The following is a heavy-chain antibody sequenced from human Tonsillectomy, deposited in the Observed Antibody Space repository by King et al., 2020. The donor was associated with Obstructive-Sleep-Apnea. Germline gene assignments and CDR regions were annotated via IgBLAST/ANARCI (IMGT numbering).Heavy chain of an antibody. CDR2: IYYSGST. CDR3: ARDSRGEYFDWLFHGPFDY. D-gene: IGHD3-9*01. J-gene: IGHJ4*02. Sequence: QLQESGPGLVKPSETLSLTCTVSGGSISSSSYYWGWIRQPPGKGLEWIGSIYYSGSTYYNPSLKSRVTISVDTSKNQFSLKLSSVTAADTAVYYCARDSRGEYFDWLFHGPFDYWGQGTLVTVSS. V-gene: IGHV4-39*07. CDR1: GGSISSSSYY.